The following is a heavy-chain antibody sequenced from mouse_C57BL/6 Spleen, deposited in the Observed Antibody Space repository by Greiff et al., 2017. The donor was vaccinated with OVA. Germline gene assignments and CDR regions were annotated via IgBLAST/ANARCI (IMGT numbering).Heavy chain of an antibody. CDR3: ARRDWDKDYFDY. Sequence: EVMLVESGGGLVQPGGSLKLSCAASGFTFSDYYMYWVRQTPEKRLEWVAYISNGGGSTYYPDTVKGRFTISRDNAKNTLYLQMSRLKSEDTAMYYCARRDWDKDYFDYWGQGTTLTVSS. V-gene: IGHV5-12*01. J-gene: IGHJ2*01. CDR1: GFTFSDYY. D-gene: IGHD4-1*01. CDR2: ISNGGGST.